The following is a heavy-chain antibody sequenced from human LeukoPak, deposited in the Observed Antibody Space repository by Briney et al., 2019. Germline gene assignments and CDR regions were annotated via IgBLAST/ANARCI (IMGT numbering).Heavy chain of an antibody. CDR2: IRNKANSYTT. J-gene: IGHJ4*02. Sequence: PGGSLRLSCAASGFTSSDHYMDWVRQAPGKGLEWVGRIRNKANSYTTEYAASVKGRFTISRDDSKNSLYLQMNSLKTEDTAVYYCARGGVDTAMALDYWGQGTLVTVSS. D-gene: IGHD5-18*01. V-gene: IGHV3-72*01. CDR1: GFTSSDHY. CDR3: ARGGVDTAMALDY.